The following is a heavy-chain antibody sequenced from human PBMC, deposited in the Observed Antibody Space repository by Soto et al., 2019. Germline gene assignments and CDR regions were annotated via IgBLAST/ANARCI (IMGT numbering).Heavy chain of an antibody. Sequence: GGSLRLSCAASGFTFSRHGMSWVRQAPGKGLEWVSTIDSSGTQTHYADSVKGRFTISRDNSWSTVYMELNNLSPDDTAVYYCGRGRSGQIVVFYWGQGTPVTVSS. CDR2: IDSSGTQT. CDR1: GFTFSRHG. V-gene: IGHV3-23*05. J-gene: IGHJ4*02. CDR3: GRGRSGQIVVFY. D-gene: IGHD5-12*01.